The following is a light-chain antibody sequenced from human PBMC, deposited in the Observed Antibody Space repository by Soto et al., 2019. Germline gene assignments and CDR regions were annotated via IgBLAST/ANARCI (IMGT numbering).Light chain of an antibody. CDR1: QSVSSN. Sequence: EIVMTQSPATPSVSPGERATLSCRASQSVSSNLAWYQQRPGQAPRLLIYDASTRATAIPARFSGSGSGTEFTLTISSLQSEDFAVYYCQQYDNWPLYTFGQGTKLEIK. CDR3: QQYDNWPLYT. V-gene: IGKV3-15*01. J-gene: IGKJ2*01. CDR2: DAS.